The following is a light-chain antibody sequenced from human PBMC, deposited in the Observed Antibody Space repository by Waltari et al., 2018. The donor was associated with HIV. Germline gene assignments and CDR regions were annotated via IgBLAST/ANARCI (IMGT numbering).Light chain of an antibody. J-gene: IGKJ4*01. CDR2: WAS. Sequence: DIVVTQSPDYLAVSLGERATINCKSSQSVLYSSNNKNYLAWYQQKPGQPPKLLIYWASTRESGVPDRFSGSGSGTDFTLTISSLQAEDVAVYYCQQYSSTPLTFGGGTKVEIK. CDR3: QQYSSTPLT. V-gene: IGKV4-1*01. CDR1: QSVLYSSNNKNY.